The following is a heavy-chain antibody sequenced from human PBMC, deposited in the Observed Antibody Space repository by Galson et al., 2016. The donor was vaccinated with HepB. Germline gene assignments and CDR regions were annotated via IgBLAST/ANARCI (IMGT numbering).Heavy chain of an antibody. J-gene: IGHJ4*02. CDR3: AKHWRLFWFGESSPGPFDH. D-gene: IGHD3-10*01. V-gene: IGHV3-30*18. Sequence: SLRLSCAASGFTFSSYGMHWVRQAPGKGLEWVAVISYDGSSKYYADSVKGRLTISRDNSKNTLYLQMNSLTAEDMAVYYCAKHWRLFWFGESSPGPFDHWGQGTLVTVSS. CDR2: ISYDGSSK. CDR1: GFTFSSYG.